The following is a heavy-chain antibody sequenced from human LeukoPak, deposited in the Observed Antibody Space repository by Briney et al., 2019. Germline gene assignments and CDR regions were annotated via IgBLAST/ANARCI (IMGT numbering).Heavy chain of an antibody. J-gene: IGHJ1*01. Sequence: GGSLRLPCAASGFTFSNYAMHWVRQTPGKGLEWVAVISYDGSNKYYADSVKGRFTISRDNSKNTLYLQMNSLRAEDTAVYYCARVQVAGTPKYFQHWGQGTLVTVSS. CDR2: ISYDGSNK. V-gene: IGHV3-30*14. CDR1: GFTFSNYA. CDR3: ARVQVAGTPKYFQH. D-gene: IGHD6-19*01.